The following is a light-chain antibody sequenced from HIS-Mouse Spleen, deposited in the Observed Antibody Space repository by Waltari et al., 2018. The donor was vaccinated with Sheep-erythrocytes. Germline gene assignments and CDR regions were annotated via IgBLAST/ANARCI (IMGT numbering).Light chain of an antibody. Sequence: SYDLTQPPSVSVSPGHTARITCAGDAWTKHYAYWYQQKSGQAPVLVIYEDSKRPSGIPERFSGSSSGTMATLTISGAQVEDDADYYCYSTDSSGNHWVFGGGTKLTVL. V-gene: IGLV3-10*01. J-gene: IGLJ3*02. CDR3: YSTDSSGNHWV. CDR2: EDS. CDR1: AWTKHY.